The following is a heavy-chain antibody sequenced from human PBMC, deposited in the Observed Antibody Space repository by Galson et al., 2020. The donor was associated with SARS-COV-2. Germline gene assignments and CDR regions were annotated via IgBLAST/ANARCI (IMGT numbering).Heavy chain of an antibody. D-gene: IGHD4-17*01. CDR3: ARDPAPLYGDNYYYGMDV. Sequence: ETSETLSLTCSVSDGPMSSYYWSWIRQPPGKGLEWIGYISYSGSANYNPSLRRRVTISVDLSKNQFSLKVTSVTAADTAVYYCARDPAPLYGDNYYYGMDVWGLGTTVTVSS. CDR1: DGPMSSYY. J-gene: IGHJ6*02. V-gene: IGHV4-59*01. CDR2: ISYSGSA.